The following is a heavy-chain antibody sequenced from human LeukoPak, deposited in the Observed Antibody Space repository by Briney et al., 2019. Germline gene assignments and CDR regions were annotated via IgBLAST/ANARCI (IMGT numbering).Heavy chain of an antibody. CDR3: ARDHCSANSCYEDYYNGLDV. V-gene: IGHV1-2*02. CDR2: INPKSGGT. J-gene: IGHJ6*02. Sequence: ASVKVSCKASGYTFTVYYLQRARVAPGPGLEWMGWINPKSGGTEYAKRFQGRVTMTRDTGISTAYMELSRLRSDDTAVYYCARDHCSANSCYEDYYNGLDVWGQGTTVTVS. CDR1: GYTFTVYY. D-gene: IGHD2-2*01.